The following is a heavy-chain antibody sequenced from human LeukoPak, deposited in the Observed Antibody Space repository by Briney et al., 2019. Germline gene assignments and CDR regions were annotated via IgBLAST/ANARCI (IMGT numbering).Heavy chain of an antibody. V-gene: IGHV3-30*03. CDR1: GLPFGGYA. CDR3: ATDGSGTYSIYRGDY. J-gene: IGHJ4*02. Sequence: GGPLKFSCEASGLPFGGYAMHWVGQAPAKGLEWVAVISYDGSIKHYADSVKGRFTISRDTSKNTLYLQMNSLRVEDTAVYYCATDGSGTYSIYRGDYWGQGTLVTVSS. CDR2: ISYDGSIK. D-gene: IGHD3-10*01.